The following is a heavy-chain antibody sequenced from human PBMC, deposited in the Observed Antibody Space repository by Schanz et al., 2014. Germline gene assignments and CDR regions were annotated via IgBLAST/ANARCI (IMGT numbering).Heavy chain of an antibody. J-gene: IGHJ5*01. CDR2: IYSTGST. D-gene: IGHD3-10*01. Sequence: QVQLQESGPGLVKPSQTLSLTCTVSGGSLSSGSYYWSWIRQPAGKGLEWIGRIYSTGSTNYNPSLKRRVTFSKATSKTQFSLKLPSVTAADTAVYYCARDMVENWFDSWGQGTLVTVSS. CDR1: GGSLSSGSYY. CDR3: ARDMVENWFDS. V-gene: IGHV4-61*02.